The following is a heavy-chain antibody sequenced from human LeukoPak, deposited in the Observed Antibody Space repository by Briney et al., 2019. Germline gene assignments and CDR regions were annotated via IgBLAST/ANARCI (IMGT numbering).Heavy chain of an antibody. J-gene: IGHJ4*02. CDR2: ISTHGSII. CDR3: ARVGLNDYGSGTYADY. Sequence: GESLRLSCGAAGFTFNDYYMTWIRQAPGKGLEWVSYISTHGSIIYYADSVKGRFTISRDNAKNSLYLKMNTLRAEDTAVYYCARVGLNDYGSGTYADYWGQGTLVTVSS. CDR1: GFTFNDYY. D-gene: IGHD3-10*01. V-gene: IGHV3-11*04.